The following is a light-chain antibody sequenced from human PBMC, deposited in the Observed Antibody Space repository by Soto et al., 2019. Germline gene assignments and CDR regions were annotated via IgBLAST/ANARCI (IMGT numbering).Light chain of an antibody. J-gene: IGKJ5*01. Sequence: EIVMTQSPGTLSLSPGERATLSCRASQSVNNNFLAWYQQKPGQSPRLLIYAASSRAAGIPDRFSGSGSGTDFTLTISGLEPEDFAVYYCQQYGGSPPVTFGQGTRLEIK. V-gene: IGKV3-20*01. CDR2: AAS. CDR1: QSVNNNF. CDR3: QQYGGSPPVT.